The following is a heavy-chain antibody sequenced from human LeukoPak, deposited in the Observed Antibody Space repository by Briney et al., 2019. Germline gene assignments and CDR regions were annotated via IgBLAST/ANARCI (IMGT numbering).Heavy chain of an antibody. CDR3: ARDSTLCGGTNCYQNDPFDI. CDR1: DSTFNSQG. D-gene: IGHD2-2*01. Sequence: ASVKVSCKAFDSTFNSQGFSWVRQAPGQGLEWMGWISAYNGNTRFARKLQDRVSMTTDTSTTTAYMELRSLTSDDTATYYCARDSTLCGGTNCYQNDPFDIWGQGTMVTVSS. V-gene: IGHV1-18*01. J-gene: IGHJ3*02. CDR2: ISAYNGNT.